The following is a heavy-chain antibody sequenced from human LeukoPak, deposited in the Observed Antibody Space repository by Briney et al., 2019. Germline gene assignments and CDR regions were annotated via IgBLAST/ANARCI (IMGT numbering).Heavy chain of an antibody. J-gene: IGHJ3*02. V-gene: IGHV3-30*03. CDR3: AREWYFYDTRGQGDAFDI. CDR2: ISYDGSNK. Sequence: GGSLRLSCAASGFTFSSYGMHWVRQAPGKGLEWVSVISYDGSNKYYADSVKGRFTISRDNSKNTLYLQMNSLRAEDTAVYYCAREWYFYDTRGQGDAFDIWGQGTMVTVSS. CDR1: GFTFSSYG. D-gene: IGHD3-22*01.